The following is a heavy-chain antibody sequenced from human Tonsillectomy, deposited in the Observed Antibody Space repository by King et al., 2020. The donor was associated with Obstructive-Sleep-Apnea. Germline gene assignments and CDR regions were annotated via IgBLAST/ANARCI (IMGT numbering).Heavy chain of an antibody. J-gene: IGHJ4*02. V-gene: IGHV4-39*07. D-gene: IGHD5-24*01. CDR1: GGSIRSSSDY. Sequence: LQLQESGPGLVKPSETLSLTCTVSGGSIRSSSDYWSWIRQPPGKGLAWIGNIYYSGSTNYNPSLKSRVTISVDTSKNQFSLKLSSVTAADTAVYYCAREGRWLQFRGDDYWGQGTLVTVSS. CDR3: AREGRWLQFRGDDY. CDR2: IYYSGST.